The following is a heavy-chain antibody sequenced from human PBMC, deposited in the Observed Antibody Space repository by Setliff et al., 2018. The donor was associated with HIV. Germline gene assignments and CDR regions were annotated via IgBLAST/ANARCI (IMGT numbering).Heavy chain of an antibody. D-gene: IGHD3-10*01. CDR1: GHTFSNYD. Sequence: ASVKVSCKASGHTFSNYDVIWVRRATGQGLEWMGWMNPNSGGTGYAQKFQGRVIMTRDTSISTAYMELSSLTSADTAVYYCASGKGVRGVIITGGLDVWGQGTTVTVSS. CDR2: MNPNSGGT. V-gene: IGHV1-8*01. CDR3: ASGKGVRGVIITGGLDV. J-gene: IGHJ6*02.